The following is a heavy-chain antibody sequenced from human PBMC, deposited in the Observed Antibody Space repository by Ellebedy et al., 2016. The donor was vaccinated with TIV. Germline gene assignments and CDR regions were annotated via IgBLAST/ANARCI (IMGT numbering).Heavy chain of an antibody. CDR2: IYYDGSA. D-gene: IGHD6-19*01. Sequence: SETLSLXCTVSGGSISGSDYYWGWIRQPPGKGLEWIGGIYYDGSAYYNPSLESRVTMSVDTSKNQFSLIVTSVTATDTSVYYCARPDRGGSGWYVYWGQGTLVTVSS. V-gene: IGHV4-39*01. CDR3: ARPDRGGSGWYVY. CDR1: GGSISGSDYY. J-gene: IGHJ4*02.